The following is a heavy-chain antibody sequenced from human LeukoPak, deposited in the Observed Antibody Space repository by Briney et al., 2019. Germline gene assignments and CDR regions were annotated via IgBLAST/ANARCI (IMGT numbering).Heavy chain of an antibody. D-gene: IGHD5-18*01. CDR3: AKREGFNNGNFDY. V-gene: IGHV3-23*01. Sequence: GGSLRLSCAASGFTFSSYGMTWVRQAPGKGLECVSGISGRGGTTYSADSVKGRFTISRDNSKNTLDLQMNSLRAEDTAVYYCAKREGFNNGNFDYWGQGALVTVSS. CDR1: GFTFSSYG. CDR2: ISGRGGTT. J-gene: IGHJ4*02.